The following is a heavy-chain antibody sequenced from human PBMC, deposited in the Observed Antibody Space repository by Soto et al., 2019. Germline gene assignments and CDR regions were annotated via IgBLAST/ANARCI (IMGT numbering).Heavy chain of an antibody. V-gene: IGHV1-69*13. Sequence: SVKVSCKASGGTFSSYAISWVRQAPGQGLEWMGGIIPIFGTANYAQKFQGRVTITADESTSTAYMELSSLRSEDTAVYYCARGGLHYYGSGSYYNCYYYYGMDVWGQGTTVTVSS. D-gene: IGHD3-10*01. CDR2: IIPIFGTA. J-gene: IGHJ6*02. CDR3: ARGGLHYYGSGSYYNCYYYYGMDV. CDR1: GGTFSSYA.